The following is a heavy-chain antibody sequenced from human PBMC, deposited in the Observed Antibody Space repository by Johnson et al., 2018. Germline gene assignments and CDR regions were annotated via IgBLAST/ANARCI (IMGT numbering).Heavy chain of an antibody. CDR2: IWFDGSNK. CDR3: IYFHH. CDR1: GFTFSSYG. D-gene: IGHD3-3*02. V-gene: IGHV3-33*01. Sequence: VQLVESGGDVVQPGRSLRLSCAASGFTFSSYGIHWVRQAPGKGLEWVAVIWFDGSNKYYADSVKGRFTISRDNSKNTLYLQMNSLRAEDTTVYYYIYFHHWGQGTLVIVSS. J-gene: IGHJ1*01.